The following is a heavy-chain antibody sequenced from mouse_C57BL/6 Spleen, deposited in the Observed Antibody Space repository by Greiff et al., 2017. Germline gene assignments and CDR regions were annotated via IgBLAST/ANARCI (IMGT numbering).Heavy chain of an antibody. Sequence: EVKLVESGGGLVKPGGSLKLSCAASGFTFSSYAVSWVRQTPEKRLEWVATISDGGSYTYYPDNVKGRFTISRDNAKNNLYLQMSHLKSEDTAMYYCARDYYGSSYRFAYWGQGTLVTVSA. CDR3: ARDYYGSSYRFAY. CDR1: GFTFSSYA. J-gene: IGHJ3*01. CDR2: ISDGGSYT. V-gene: IGHV5-4*01. D-gene: IGHD1-1*01.